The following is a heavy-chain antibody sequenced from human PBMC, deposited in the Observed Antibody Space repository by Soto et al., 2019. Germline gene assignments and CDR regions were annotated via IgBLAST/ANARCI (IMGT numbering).Heavy chain of an antibody. V-gene: IGHV4-59*01. Sequence: SETLSLTCTVSGGSISSYYWSWIRQPPGKGLEWIGYIYYSGSTNYNPSLKSRVTISVDTSKNQFSLKLSSVTAADTAVYYCASITSGYDFGYYYYYMDVWGKGTTVTVSS. J-gene: IGHJ6*03. CDR1: GGSISSYY. CDR2: IYYSGST. CDR3: ASITSGYDFGYYYYYMDV. D-gene: IGHD5-12*01.